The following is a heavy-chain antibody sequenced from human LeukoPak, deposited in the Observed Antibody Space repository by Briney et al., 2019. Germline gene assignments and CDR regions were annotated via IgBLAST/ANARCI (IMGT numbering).Heavy chain of an antibody. Sequence: SVKVSCKASGGTFSSYAISWVRQAPGQGLEWMGGIIPIFGTANYAQKFQGRVTITADESTGTAYMELSSLRSEDTAVYYCARDGVGDFGAFDIWGQGTMVTVSS. D-gene: IGHD3-10*01. J-gene: IGHJ3*02. CDR1: GGTFSSYA. V-gene: IGHV1-69*01. CDR3: ARDGVGDFGAFDI. CDR2: IIPIFGTA.